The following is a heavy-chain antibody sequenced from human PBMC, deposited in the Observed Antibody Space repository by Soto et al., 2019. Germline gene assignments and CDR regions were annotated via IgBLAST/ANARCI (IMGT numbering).Heavy chain of an antibody. J-gene: IGHJ6*02. D-gene: IGHD6-13*01. CDR2: ISYDGSNK. Sequence: QVQLVESGGGVVQPGRSLRLSCAASGFTFSSYGMHWVRQAPGKVLAWVAVISYDGSNKYYADSVKGRFTISRDNSKNTLYLQMNSLRAEDTAVYYCAKEGIAAAGTYYYGMDVWGQGTTVTVSS. CDR1: GFTFSSYG. V-gene: IGHV3-30*18. CDR3: AKEGIAAAGTYYYGMDV.